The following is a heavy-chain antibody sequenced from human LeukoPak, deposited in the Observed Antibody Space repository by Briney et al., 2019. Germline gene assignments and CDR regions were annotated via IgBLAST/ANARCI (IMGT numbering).Heavy chain of an antibody. CDR1: GFTFRSYG. D-gene: IGHD3-9*01. Sequence: PGRSLRLSCAASGFTFRSYGMHWVRQAPGKGLEWVAVISYDGSNRYYADSVKGRFTISRDNSKNTLYLQMNSLRAEDTAVYYCTKCLFDWLLSDSFDYWGQGSLVTVSS. J-gene: IGHJ4*02. CDR3: TKCLFDWLLSDSFDY. V-gene: IGHV3-30*18. CDR2: ISYDGSNR.